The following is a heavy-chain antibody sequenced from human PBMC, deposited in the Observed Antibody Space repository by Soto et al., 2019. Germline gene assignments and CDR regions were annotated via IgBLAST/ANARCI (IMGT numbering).Heavy chain of an antibody. CDR1: GGSIISYY. J-gene: IGHJ3*02. D-gene: IGHD2-2*01. Sequence: SETLSLTCTVSGGSIISYYWSWIRQPPGKGLEWIGYIYYSGSTNYNPSLKSRVTISVDTSKNQFSLKLSSVTAADTAVYYCARGRPAAADAFDIWGQGTMVTVSS. CDR3: ARGRPAAADAFDI. V-gene: IGHV4-59*08. CDR2: IYYSGST.